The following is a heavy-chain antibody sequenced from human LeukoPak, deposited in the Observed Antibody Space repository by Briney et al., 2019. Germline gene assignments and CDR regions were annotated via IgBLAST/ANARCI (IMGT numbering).Heavy chain of an antibody. D-gene: IGHD5-12*01. CDR3: ARDDRGYSGYHFDH. CDR1: GFTFSSYT. J-gene: IGHJ4*02. Sequence: GGSLRLSCAASGFTFSSYTFHWVRQAPGKGLEWVAVQDGNNKYYTDSVKGRFTISRDNSRNTLYLQMNSLRAEDTAVYYCARDDRGYSGYHFDHWGQGTLVTVSS. V-gene: IGHV3-30-3*01. CDR2: QDGNNK.